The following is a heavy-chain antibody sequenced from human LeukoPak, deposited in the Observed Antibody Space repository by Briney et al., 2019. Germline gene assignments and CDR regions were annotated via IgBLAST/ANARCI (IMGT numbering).Heavy chain of an antibody. J-gene: IGHJ4*02. CDR1: GFTFSDYY. CDR2: ISSSGSTI. CDR3: ARTPAMNDYVWGNRMYYFDY. V-gene: IGHV3-11*04. D-gene: IGHD3-16*01. Sequence: PGGCLRLSCAVSGFTFSDYYMRWISPAPGKGLEWVSYISSSGSTIYYADSVKGRFTISRDNAKNALYLQMNSLRAEDTAVYYCARTPAMNDYVWGNRMYYFDYWGQGTLVTVSS.